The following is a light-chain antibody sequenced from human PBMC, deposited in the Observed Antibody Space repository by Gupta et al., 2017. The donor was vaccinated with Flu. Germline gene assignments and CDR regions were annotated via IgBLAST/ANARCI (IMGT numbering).Light chain of an antibody. CDR3: SSYTSSSTWV. V-gene: IGLV2-14*01. CDR2: ESS. Sequence: QSAPTQPSSVSGSSAQSITISCTGISSDVGGYNYFPSYPQHPGKAPYLLIYESSNRPSGVSNRFSGSKSGNTASLTISGLQAEDEADYYCSSYTSSSTWVFGTGTKVTVL. CDR1: SSDVGGYNY. J-gene: IGLJ1*01.